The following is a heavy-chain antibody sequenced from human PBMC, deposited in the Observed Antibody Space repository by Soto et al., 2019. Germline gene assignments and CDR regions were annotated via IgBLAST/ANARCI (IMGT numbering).Heavy chain of an antibody. CDR3: ARAGEYSSSSFDY. CDR2: ISSSSSYI. Sequence: GGSLRLSCAASGFTFSSYSMNWVCQAPGKGLEWVSSISSSSSYIYYADSVKGRFTISRDNAKNSLYLQMNSLRAEDTAVYYCARAGEYSSSSFDYWGQGTLVTVSS. CDR1: GFTFSSYS. V-gene: IGHV3-21*01. D-gene: IGHD6-6*01. J-gene: IGHJ4*02.